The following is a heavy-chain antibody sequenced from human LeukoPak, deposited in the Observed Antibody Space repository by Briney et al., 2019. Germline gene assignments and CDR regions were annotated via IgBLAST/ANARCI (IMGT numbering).Heavy chain of an antibody. V-gene: IGHV3-48*04. D-gene: IGHD2/OR15-2a*01. CDR3: ASVKTFGWAFFDY. Sequence: PGGSLRLSCAASGFTFSSYSMNWVRQAPGKGLEWVSYISSSSSTIYYADSVKGRFTISRDNAKNSLYLQMNSLRAEDTAVYYCASVKTFGWAFFDYWGQGTLVTVSS. J-gene: IGHJ4*02. CDR1: GFTFSSYS. CDR2: ISSSSSTI.